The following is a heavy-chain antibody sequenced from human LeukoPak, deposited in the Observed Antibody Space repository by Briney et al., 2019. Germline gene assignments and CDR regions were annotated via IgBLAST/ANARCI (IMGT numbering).Heavy chain of an antibody. CDR3: ARIDGRILDY. CDR2: IYYSGST. CDR1: GGSISSGSYY. V-gene: IGHV4-39*07. D-gene: IGHD2/OR15-2a*01. Sequence: PSETLSLTCTVSGGSISSGSYYWGWIRQPPGKGLEWIGSIYYSGSTYYNPSLKSRVTISVDTSKNQFSLKLSSVTAADTAVYYCARIDGRILDYWGQGTLVTVSS. J-gene: IGHJ4*02.